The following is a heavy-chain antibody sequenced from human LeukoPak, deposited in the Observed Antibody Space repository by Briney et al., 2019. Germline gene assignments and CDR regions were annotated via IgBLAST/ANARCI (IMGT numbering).Heavy chain of an antibody. J-gene: IGHJ5*02. Sequence: SETLSLTCAVYGGSFSGYYWSWIRQPPGKGLEWIGEINHSGSTNYNPSLKSRVTISVDTSKNQFSLKLSSVTAADTAVYYGAVLRYFGFDPWGQGTLVTVSS. CDR3: AVLRYFGFDP. CDR2: INHSGST. V-gene: IGHV4-34*01. D-gene: IGHD3-9*01. CDR1: GGSFSGYY.